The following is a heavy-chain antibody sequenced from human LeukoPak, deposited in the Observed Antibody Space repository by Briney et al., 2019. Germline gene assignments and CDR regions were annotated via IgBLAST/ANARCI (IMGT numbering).Heavy chain of an antibody. CDR2: INQDGSEK. J-gene: IGHJ4*02. CDR1: GFTFSNYW. Sequence: PGGSLRLSCAASGFTFSNYWMSWVRQAPGKGLEWVANINQDGSEKYYVDSVKGRFTISGDNAKNSLYLQMNSLRGEDMAVYFCARDRLIDCWGQGTLVTVSS. CDR3: ARDRLIDC. V-gene: IGHV3-7*04.